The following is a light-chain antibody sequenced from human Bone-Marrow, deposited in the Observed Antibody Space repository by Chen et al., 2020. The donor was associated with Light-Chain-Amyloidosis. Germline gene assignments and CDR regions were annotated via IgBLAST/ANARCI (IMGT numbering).Light chain of an antibody. CDR3: QVWDRSSDRPV. V-gene: IGLV3-21*02. J-gene: IGLJ3*02. CDR2: DDS. CDR1: NIGSTS. Sequence: SYVLIHQSSVSVAPGQTATTACGGNNIGSTSGHWYQLTPGQAPLLVVYDDSDRPSGIPERLSGSSSGNTATLTISRVEAGDEADYYCQVWDRSSDRPVFGGGTKLTVL.